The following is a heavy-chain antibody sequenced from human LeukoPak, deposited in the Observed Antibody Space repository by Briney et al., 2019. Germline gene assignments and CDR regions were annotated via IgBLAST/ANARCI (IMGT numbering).Heavy chain of an antibody. J-gene: IGHJ6*02. D-gene: IGHD3-3*01. Sequence: GASVKVSCTASGYTFTSYGISWVRQAPGQGLEWMGWISAYNGNTNYAQKLQGRVTMTTDTSTSTAYMELRSLRSDDTAVYYCARYYDFWSGEYYYGMDVWGQGTTVTVSS. V-gene: IGHV1-18*01. CDR1: GYTFTSYG. CDR3: ARYYDFWSGEYYYGMDV. CDR2: ISAYNGNT.